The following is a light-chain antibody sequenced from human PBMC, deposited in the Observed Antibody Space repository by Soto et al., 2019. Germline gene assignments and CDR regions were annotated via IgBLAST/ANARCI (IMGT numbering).Light chain of an antibody. V-gene: IGKV3-11*01. CDR3: HQRQSLPRT. J-gene: IGKJ1*01. CDR1: QAVNTR. CDR2: LAS. Sequence: EIVLTQSPATLSSFPGDRVTLSCRASQAVNTRLAWYQHKPGQAPRLLIYLASNRAAGVPARFSGSGSGTDFTLTISNVEPEDFAVYYCHQRQSLPRTFGKGTKVDIK.